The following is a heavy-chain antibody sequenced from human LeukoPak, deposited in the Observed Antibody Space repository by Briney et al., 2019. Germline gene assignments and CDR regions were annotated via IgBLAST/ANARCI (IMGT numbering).Heavy chain of an antibody. Sequence: GGSLRLSCAASGFTFSSYWMSWVRQAPGKGLEWVANIKQDGSEKYYVDSVKGRFTISRDNAKNSLYLQMNSLRAEDTAVYYCARDLLDRWLAYYYYYGMDVWGQGTTVTASS. J-gene: IGHJ6*02. V-gene: IGHV3-7*01. D-gene: IGHD6-19*01. CDR1: GFTFSSYW. CDR2: IKQDGSEK. CDR3: ARDLLDRWLAYYYYYGMDV.